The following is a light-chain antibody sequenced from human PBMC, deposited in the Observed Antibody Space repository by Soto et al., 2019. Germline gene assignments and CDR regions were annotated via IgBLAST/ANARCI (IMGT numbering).Light chain of an antibody. V-gene: IGLV3-21*04. CDR1: NIGSKS. CDR2: YDS. CDR3: QVWDSSSDHPVV. Sequence: SYELTQPPSVSVAPGKTARITCGGNNIGSKSVHWYQQKPGQAPVLVIYYDSDRPSGIPERFSGSNSGNTATLTISRVEAGDEAGYYCQVWDSSSDHPVVFGGGTNLTVL. J-gene: IGLJ2*01.